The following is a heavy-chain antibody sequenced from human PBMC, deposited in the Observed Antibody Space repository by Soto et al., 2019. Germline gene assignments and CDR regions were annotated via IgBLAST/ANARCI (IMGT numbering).Heavy chain of an antibody. J-gene: IGHJ5*02. CDR3: ARETSFRYSP. Sequence: EVQLVESGGGLVQPGGSLRLSCTASGFTFNSYEMNWVRQAPGKGLEWVSYISSSGSTIYYADSVKGRFTISRDNAKNSLYLQMNSLRAEDTAVYYCARETSFRYSPWGQETLVTVSS. D-gene: IGHD1-20*01. CDR2: ISSSGSTI. CDR1: GFTFNSYE. V-gene: IGHV3-48*03.